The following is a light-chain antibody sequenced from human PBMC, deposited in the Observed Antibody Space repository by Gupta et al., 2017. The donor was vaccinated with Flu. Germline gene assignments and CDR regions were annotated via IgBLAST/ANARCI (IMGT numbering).Light chain of an antibody. Sequence: DIQMTQSPSSLSASVGDRVTITCRASQSISGFLNWYQQKPGKAPKILIYAASALQSGVPPRFSGSGSVTDFTLTISSLQPEDFATYYCQQSKTTPRTFGQGTRVEIK. CDR2: AAS. CDR1: QSISGF. CDR3: QQSKTTPRT. J-gene: IGKJ1*01. V-gene: IGKV1-39*01.